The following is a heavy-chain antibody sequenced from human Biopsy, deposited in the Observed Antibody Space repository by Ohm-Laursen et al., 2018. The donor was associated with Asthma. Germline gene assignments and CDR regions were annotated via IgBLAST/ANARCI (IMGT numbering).Heavy chain of an antibody. CDR1: GYTLNSAG. CDR2: ISVYNGNT. J-gene: IGHJ6*02. CDR3: ARAVDYSHYYGIDV. D-gene: IGHD3-10*01. Sequence: GASVKVSCKTSGYTLNSAGITWVRQAPGQGLEWMGWISVYNGNTKVAQELQDRVTMITDISTSTAYMELRSLRSDDTAVYFCARAVDYSHYYGIDVWGQGTTVTVS. V-gene: IGHV1-18*01.